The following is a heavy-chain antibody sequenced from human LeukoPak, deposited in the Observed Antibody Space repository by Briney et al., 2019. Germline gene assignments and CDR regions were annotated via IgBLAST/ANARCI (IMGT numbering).Heavy chain of an antibody. J-gene: IGHJ4*02. CDR1: LFTFSSYW. CDR2: IKQDGSEK. CDR3: ARVSFGELFTIDY. D-gene: IGHD3-10*01. Sequence: PGGSLTESFVASLFTFSSYWMSWVRQAPGKGLEWVANIKQDGSEKYYVDSVKGRFTISRDNAKNSLYLQMNSLRAEDTAVYYCARVSFGELFTIDYWGQGNMGTVSS. V-gene: IGHV3-7*01.